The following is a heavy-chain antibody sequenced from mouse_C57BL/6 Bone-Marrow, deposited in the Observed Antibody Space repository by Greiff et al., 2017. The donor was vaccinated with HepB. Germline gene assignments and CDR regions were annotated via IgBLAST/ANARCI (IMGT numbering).Heavy chain of an antibody. D-gene: IGHD2-2*01. CDR1: GFTFSSYA. V-gene: IGHV5-4*01. CDR3: ARDFRYGYDEGY. J-gene: IGHJ2*01. Sequence: EVKVVESGGGLVKPGGSLKLSCAASGFTFSSYAMSWVRQTPEKRLEWVATISDGGSYTYYPDNVKGRFTISRDNAKNNLYLQMSHLKSEDTAMYYCARDFRYGYDEGYWGQGTTLTVSS. CDR2: ISDGGSYT.